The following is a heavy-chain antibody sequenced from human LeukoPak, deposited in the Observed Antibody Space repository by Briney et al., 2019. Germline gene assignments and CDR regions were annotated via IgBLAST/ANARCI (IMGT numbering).Heavy chain of an antibody. CDR1: GGSISSYY. D-gene: IGHD4-17*01. Sequence: PSETLSLTCTVSGGSISSYYWSWIRQPAGKGLEWIGRIYTSGSTNYNPSLKSRVTMSVDTSKNRFSLKLSSVTAAHTAVYYCARDFYLHDYGDPLGYWGQGTLVTVSS. CDR3: ARDFYLHDYGDPLGY. V-gene: IGHV4-4*07. J-gene: IGHJ4*02. CDR2: IYTSGST.